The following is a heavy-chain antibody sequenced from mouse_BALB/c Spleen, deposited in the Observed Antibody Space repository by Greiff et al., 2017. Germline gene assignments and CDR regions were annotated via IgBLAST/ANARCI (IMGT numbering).Heavy chain of an antibody. CDR2: TWCNDDK. J-gene: IGHJ2*01. V-gene: IGHV8-8*01. D-gene: IGHD1-1*02. CDR1: GFSLSTSGMS. Sequence: QVTLKVSAPGILQPSQTLSLSCSFSGFSLSTSGMSVGWIRQPSGLGREWLAHTWCNDDKYYNPTLKSRLTISKDTSNNPVFLKIASVVTADTATYYCARLGGYYFDYWGQGTTLTVSS. CDR3: ARLGGYYFDY.